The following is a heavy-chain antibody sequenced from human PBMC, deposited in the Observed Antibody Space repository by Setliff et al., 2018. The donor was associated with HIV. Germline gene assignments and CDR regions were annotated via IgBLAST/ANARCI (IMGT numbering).Heavy chain of an antibody. V-gene: IGHV3-23*01. CDR1: GFTFSSYA. Sequence: GGSLRFSCAASGFTFSSYAMNWVRQAPGKGLEWVSSISGSGVNTYYADSVKGRFTISRDNFKNTLYIQMNSLRAEDTAVYYCAKDGGGDYYYYYMDVWGKGTTVTVSS. J-gene: IGHJ6*03. CDR2: ISGSGVNT. D-gene: IGHD2-15*01. CDR3: AKDGGGDYYYYYMDV.